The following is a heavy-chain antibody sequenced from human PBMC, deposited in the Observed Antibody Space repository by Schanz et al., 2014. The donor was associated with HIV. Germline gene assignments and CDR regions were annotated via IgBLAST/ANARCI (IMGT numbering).Heavy chain of an antibody. V-gene: IGHV3-48*04. CDR3: AKDGSSSGWVVGDY. D-gene: IGHD6-19*01. CDR1: GFTFSSYS. J-gene: IGHJ4*02. Sequence: EVQLLESGGGLVQPGGSLRLSCAVSGFTFSSYSMNWVRQAPGKGLEWVSYISSSSTTIYYADSVKGRFTVSRDNTDNMVFLQMKGLSVEDTAVYYCAKDGSSSGWVVGDYWGQGTQVIVSS. CDR2: ISSSSTTI.